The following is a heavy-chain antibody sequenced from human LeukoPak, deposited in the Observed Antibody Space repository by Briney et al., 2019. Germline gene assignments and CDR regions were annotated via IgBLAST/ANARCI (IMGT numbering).Heavy chain of an antibody. CDR3: ASKGIVVVPAARDAFDI. CDR2: ISYDGSNK. Sequence: GGSLRLSCAASGFTFSSYAMHWVRQAPGKGLEWVAVISYDGSNKYYADSVKGRFTISRDNSKNTVYLEMNSLRVEDTAVYYCASKGIVVVPAARDAFDIWGQGTMVTVSS. D-gene: IGHD2-2*01. CDR1: GFTFSSYA. J-gene: IGHJ3*02. V-gene: IGHV3-30*14.